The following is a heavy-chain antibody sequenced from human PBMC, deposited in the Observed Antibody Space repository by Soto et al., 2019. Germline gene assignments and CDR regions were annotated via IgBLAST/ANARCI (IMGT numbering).Heavy chain of an antibody. D-gene: IGHD3-9*01. J-gene: IGHJ4*02. CDR3: AKASYDILTGYSPDY. V-gene: IGHV3-23*01. Sequence: GGSLRLSCAASGFTFSSYAMSWVRQAPGKGLEWVSLNSGSGSRTYYADSVKGRFTISRDNSKNTLYLQMNSLRAEDTAVYYCAKASYDILTGYSPDYWGQGTLVTVSS. CDR1: GFTFSSYA. CDR2: NSGSGSRT.